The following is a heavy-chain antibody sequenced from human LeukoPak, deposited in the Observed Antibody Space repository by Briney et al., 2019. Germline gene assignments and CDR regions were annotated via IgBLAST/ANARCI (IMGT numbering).Heavy chain of an antibody. V-gene: IGHV3-23*01. Sequence: PGGSLRLSCAASGLTFSSYAMSWVRQAPGKGLKWVSAISGSGGSTYYADSVKGRFTISRDNSKNTLYLQMNSLRAEDTAVYYRAKDQIAVAGTNFDYWGQGTLVTVSS. D-gene: IGHD6-19*01. CDR2: ISGSGGST. CDR1: GLTFSSYA. J-gene: IGHJ4*02. CDR3: AKDQIAVAGTNFDY.